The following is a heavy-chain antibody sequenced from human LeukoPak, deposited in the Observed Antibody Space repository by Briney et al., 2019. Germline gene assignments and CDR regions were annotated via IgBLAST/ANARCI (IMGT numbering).Heavy chain of an antibody. D-gene: IGHD3-22*01. CDR3: ARGITYYYDSSGYSTFDP. CDR1: GGTFSSYA. J-gene: IGHJ5*02. CDR2: IIPILGIA. V-gene: IGHV1-69*04. Sequence: SVKVSCKASGGTFSSYAISWVRQAPGQGLEWMGRIIPILGIANYAQKFQGRVTITADKSTSTAYMELSSLRSEDTAVYYCARGITYYYDSSGYSTFDPWGQGTLVTVSS.